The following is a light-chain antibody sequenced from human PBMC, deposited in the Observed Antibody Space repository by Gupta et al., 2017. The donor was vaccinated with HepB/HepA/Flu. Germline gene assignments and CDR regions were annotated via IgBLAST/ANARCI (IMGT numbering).Light chain of an antibody. CDR2: TNI. Sequence: QSVLTQPPSASGTPGQRVTISCSGGSSNIGSNSVHWYQQLPGPAPRLLIYTNIQRPSGVPDRFSGSKSGTSSSLAISGLQSEDEADYYCAAWDDTLKTGLIGGGTKLTVL. V-gene: IGLV1-44*01. CDR3: AAWDDTLKTGL. J-gene: IGLJ2*01. CDR1: SSNIGSNS.